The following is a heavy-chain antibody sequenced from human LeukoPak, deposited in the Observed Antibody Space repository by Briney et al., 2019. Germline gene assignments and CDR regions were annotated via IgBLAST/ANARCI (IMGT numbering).Heavy chain of an antibody. D-gene: IGHD3/OR15-3a*01. CDR3: ARQTGSGLFTLP. CDR2: IYHSGST. CDR1: GGSISSSNW. J-gene: IGHJ4*02. V-gene: IGHV4-4*02. Sequence: SETLSLTCAVSGGSISSSNWWSWVRQPPGKGLEWIGEIYHSGSTNYNPSLKSRVTISVDKSKNQFSLKLTSVTAADTAVYYCARQTGSGLFTLPGGQGTLVTVSS.